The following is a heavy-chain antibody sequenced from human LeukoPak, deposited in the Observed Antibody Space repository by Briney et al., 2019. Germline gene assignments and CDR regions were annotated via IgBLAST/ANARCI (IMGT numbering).Heavy chain of an antibody. Sequence: ASVKFSCKASGYTFTSYGISWVRQAPGQGLEWMGWISAYNGNTNYAQKLQGRVTMTTDTSTSTAYMELRSLRSDDTAVYYCARVRAPGDYYYYYMDVWGKGTTVTVSS. CDR1: GYTFTSYG. D-gene: IGHD3-10*01. V-gene: IGHV1-18*01. CDR2: ISAYNGNT. CDR3: ARVRAPGDYYYYYMDV. J-gene: IGHJ6*03.